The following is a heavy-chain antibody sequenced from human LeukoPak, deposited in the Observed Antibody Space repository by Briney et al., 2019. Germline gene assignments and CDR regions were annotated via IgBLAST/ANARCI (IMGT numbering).Heavy chain of an antibody. D-gene: IGHD2-2*01. CDR2: IYSGGST. Sequence: GGSLRLSCAASGFTVSSNYMSWVRQAPGKGLEWVSVIYSGGSTYYADSVKGRFTISRDNSKNTLYLQMNSLRAEEPAVYYCARSHCSSTSCYPGDAFDIWGQGTMVTVSS. CDR1: GFTVSSNY. J-gene: IGHJ3*02. V-gene: IGHV3-66*01. CDR3: ARSHCSSTSCYPGDAFDI.